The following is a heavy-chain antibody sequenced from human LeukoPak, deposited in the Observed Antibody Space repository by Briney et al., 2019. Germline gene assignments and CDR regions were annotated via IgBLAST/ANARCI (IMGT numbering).Heavy chain of an antibody. V-gene: IGHV4-30-2*01. CDR1: GGSISSGGYS. Sequence: PSETLSLTCAVSGGSISSGGYSWSWIRQPPGKGLEWSGYIYHSGSTYYNPSLKSRVTISVDRSKNQFSLKLSSVTAADTAVYYCARAFRDDDDSSRPDAFDIWGQGTMVTVSS. J-gene: IGHJ3*02. D-gene: IGHD3-22*01. CDR3: ARAFRDDDDSSRPDAFDI. CDR2: IYHSGST.